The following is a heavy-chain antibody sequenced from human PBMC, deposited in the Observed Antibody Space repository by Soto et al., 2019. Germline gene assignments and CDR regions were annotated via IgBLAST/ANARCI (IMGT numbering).Heavy chain of an antibody. Sequence: GGTLRLACAAPVFTFTSYVMRWVRQAPGKGLEWVAGISCGGSTAFYADSVKGRFTISRDNAKNTVVLQMDSLRAEDTAIYYCAKDSNKYSSSLRGRYFDYWGQGTLVTVSS. J-gene: IGHJ4*02. CDR1: VFTFTSYV. CDR2: ISCGGSTA. V-gene: IGHV3-23*01. CDR3: AKDSNKYSSSLRGRYFDY. D-gene: IGHD3-22*01.